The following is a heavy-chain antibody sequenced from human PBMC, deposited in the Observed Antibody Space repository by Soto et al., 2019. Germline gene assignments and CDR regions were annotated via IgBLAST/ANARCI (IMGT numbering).Heavy chain of an antibody. D-gene: IGHD2-2*01. CDR3: ARLSSTSDYFDP. J-gene: IGHJ5*02. CDR1: GGSISSYY. V-gene: IGHV4-59*08. Sequence: SETLSLTCTVSGGSISSYYWSWIRQPPGKGLEWIGYIYYSGSTNYNPSLKSRVTISVDTSKNQFSLKLSSVTAADTAVYYCARLSSTSDYFDPWGQGTLVTVSS. CDR2: IYYSGST.